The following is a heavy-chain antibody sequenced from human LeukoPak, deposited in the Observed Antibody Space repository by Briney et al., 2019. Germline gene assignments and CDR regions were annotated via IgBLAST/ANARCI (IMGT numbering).Heavy chain of an antibody. CDR1: GFTFSIYG. J-gene: IGHJ4*02. D-gene: IGHD3-10*01. V-gene: IGHV3-33*01. Sequence: GGSLRLSCAASGFTFSIYGMHWVRQAPGKGLEWVAVIWNDGSNKYYADPVKGRFTISRDNSKNTLYLQMNSLRAEDTAVYSCARASGPFDYWGQGTLVTVSS. CDR3: ARASGPFDY. CDR2: IWNDGSNK.